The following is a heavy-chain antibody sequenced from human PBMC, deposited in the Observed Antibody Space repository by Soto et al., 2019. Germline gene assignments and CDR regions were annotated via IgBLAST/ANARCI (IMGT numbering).Heavy chain of an antibody. V-gene: IGHV4-39*01. CDR3: ATPGNPEGGVIIRNGEYYFDY. D-gene: IGHD3-10*01. Sequence: SETLSLTCTVSGGSISSSSYYWGWIRQPPGKGLEWFGSIYYSGSTYYNPSLKSRVTISVDTSKNQFSLKLSSVTAADTAVYYCATPGNPEGGVIIRNGEYYFDYWGQGTLVTVSS. CDR2: IYYSGST. J-gene: IGHJ4*02. CDR1: GGSISSSSYY.